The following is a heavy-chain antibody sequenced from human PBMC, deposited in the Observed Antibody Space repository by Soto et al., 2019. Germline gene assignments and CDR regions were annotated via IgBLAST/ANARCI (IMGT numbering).Heavy chain of an antibody. J-gene: IGHJ5*02. D-gene: IGHD3-16*01. V-gene: IGHV3-30-3*01. CDR1: GFTFSTYW. CDR3: ASSIYTNNWFDP. CDR2: ISYDGSNK. Sequence: GGSLRLSCAASGFTFSTYWMSRVRQAPGKGLEWVAVISYDGSNKYYADSVKGRFTISRDNSKNTLYLQMNSLRAEDTAVYYCASSIYTNNWFDPWGQGTLVTVSS.